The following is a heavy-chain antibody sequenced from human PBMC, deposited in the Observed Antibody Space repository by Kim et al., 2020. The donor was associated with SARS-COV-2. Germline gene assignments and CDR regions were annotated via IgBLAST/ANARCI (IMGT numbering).Heavy chain of an antibody. Sequence: GGSLRLSCAVSGFSFNTYTMHWVRQAPGRGLEWVAVISYDESAKYYADSVKGRFTISRDNSKDTLYLQMNSLSPEDAAVYYCARVGMEGARGYFDSWGQGTLVAVSS. CDR3: ARVGMEGARGYFDS. V-gene: IGHV3-30-3*01. D-gene: IGHD1-26*01. CDR2: ISYDESAK. J-gene: IGHJ4*02. CDR1: GFSFNTYT.